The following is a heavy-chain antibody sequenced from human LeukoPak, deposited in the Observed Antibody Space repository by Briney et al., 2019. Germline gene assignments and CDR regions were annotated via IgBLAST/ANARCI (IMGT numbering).Heavy chain of an antibody. CDR2: ISWNSGSI. CDR1: GFTFDDYA. CDR3: AKDMTPYYDILTGYYRDAFDI. D-gene: IGHD3-9*01. J-gene: IGHJ3*02. Sequence: GGSLRLSCAASGFTFDDYAMHWVRQAPGKGLEWVSGISWNSGSIGYADSVKGRFTISRDNAKNSLYLQMNSLRAEDTALYYCAKDMTPYYDILTGYYRDAFDIWGQGTMVTVSS. V-gene: IGHV3-9*01.